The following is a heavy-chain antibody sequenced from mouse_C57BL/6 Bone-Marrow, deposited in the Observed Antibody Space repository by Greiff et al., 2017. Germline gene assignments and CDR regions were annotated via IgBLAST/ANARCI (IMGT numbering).Heavy chain of an antibody. CDR2: IYPRDGST. J-gene: IGHJ2*01. CDR1: GYTFTDHT. Sequence: QVQLKQSDAELVKPGASVKISCKASGYTFTDHTIHWMKQRPEQGLEWIGYIYPRDGSTKYNEKFKCKATLTADKSSSTAYMQRNSLTSEAAAVYFCARRDYYFGSRDYWGQGTTLTVSS. CDR3: ARRDYYFGSRDY. V-gene: IGHV1-78*01. D-gene: IGHD1-1*01.